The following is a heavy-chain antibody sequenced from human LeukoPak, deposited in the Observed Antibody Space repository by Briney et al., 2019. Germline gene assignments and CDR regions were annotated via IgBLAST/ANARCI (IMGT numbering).Heavy chain of an antibody. CDR1: GGSISNYY. CDR2: IYSSGST. J-gene: IGHJ6*02. D-gene: IGHD3-10*01. Sequence: PSETLSLTCTVSGGSISNYYWSWIRQPPGKGLEWIGYIYSSGSTNYNPSLKGRVTISVDTSKNQFSLKLSSVTAADTAVYYCARGEVYYGSGSYYGLGMDVWGQGTTVTVSS. CDR3: ARGEVYYGSGSYYGLGMDV. V-gene: IGHV4-59*01.